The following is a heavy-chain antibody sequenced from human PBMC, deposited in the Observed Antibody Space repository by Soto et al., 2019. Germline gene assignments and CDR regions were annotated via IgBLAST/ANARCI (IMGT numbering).Heavy chain of an antibody. J-gene: IGHJ5*02. D-gene: IGHD5-18*01. Sequence: ASVKVSCKASGYTLTELSMHWVRQAPGKGLEWMGGFDPEDGETIYAQKFQGRVTLTEDTSTDTAYMELCSLRSEDTAVDYCATDTIGYSQFDPWGQGTLVTVSS. V-gene: IGHV1-24*01. CDR2: FDPEDGET. CDR3: ATDTIGYSQFDP. CDR1: GYTLTELS.